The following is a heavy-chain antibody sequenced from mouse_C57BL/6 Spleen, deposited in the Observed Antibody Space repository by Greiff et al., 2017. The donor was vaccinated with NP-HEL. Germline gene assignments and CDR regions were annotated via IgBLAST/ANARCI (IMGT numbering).Heavy chain of an antibody. Sequence: EVHLVESEGGLVQPGRSMKLSCTASGFTFSDYYMAWVRQVPEKGLEWVANINYDGSSTYYLDSLKSRFIISRDNAKNILYLQMSSLKSEDTATYYCARDRDYYGSSYWYFDVWGTGTTVTVSS. CDR1: GFTFSDYY. CDR2: INYDGSST. CDR3: ARDRDYYGSSYWYFDV. V-gene: IGHV5-16*01. J-gene: IGHJ1*03. D-gene: IGHD1-1*01.